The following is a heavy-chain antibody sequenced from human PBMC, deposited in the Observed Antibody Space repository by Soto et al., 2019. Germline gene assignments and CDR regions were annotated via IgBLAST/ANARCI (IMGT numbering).Heavy chain of an antibody. CDR1: GFTFSSYA. CDR3: ARMNYEIVTGYYRYYYYGMDV. D-gene: IGHD3-9*01. V-gene: IGHV3-30-3*01. CDR2: ISYDVSNK. J-gene: IGHJ6*02. Sequence: QVQLVESGGGVVQPGRSLRLSCAASGFTFSSYAMHWVRQAPGKGLEWVAVISYDVSNKYYADSVKGRFTISRDNSKNTLYLQMKSLRAEDTAVYYCARMNYEIVTGYYRYYYYGMDVWGQGTTVTVSS.